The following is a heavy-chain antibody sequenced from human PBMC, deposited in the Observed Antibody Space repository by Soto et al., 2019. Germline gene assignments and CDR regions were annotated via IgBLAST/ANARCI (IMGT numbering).Heavy chain of an antibody. J-gene: IGHJ6*02. V-gene: IGHV3-30-3*01. CDR2: ILSDGSKQ. Sequence: GSLRLSCAASRFTFSYYAMRWIRQAPGKGLEWVAVILSDGSKQYYAESVKGRFTISRDNSKSTLYLQMNSLRVEDTAVYYCTTSAAGFFYYYYGMDVWGQGTTVTVSS. D-gene: IGHD6-13*01. CDR1: RFTFSYYA. CDR3: TTSAAGFFYYYYGMDV.